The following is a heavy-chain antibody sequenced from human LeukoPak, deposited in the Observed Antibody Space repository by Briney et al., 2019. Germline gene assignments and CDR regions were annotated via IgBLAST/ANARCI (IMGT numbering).Heavy chain of an antibody. J-gene: IGHJ4*02. CDR3: ARQGAGGSSPFDY. CDR2: IYPGDSDT. D-gene: IGHD6-6*01. Sequence: GESLKISCKGSGYSFTSYWIGWVRQMPGKGLEWMGIIYPGDSDTRYSPSFQGHVTISADKSSSTAYLPWSSLTASDTAMYYCARQGAGGSSPFDYWGQGTLVTVSS. V-gene: IGHV5-51*01. CDR1: GYSFTSYW.